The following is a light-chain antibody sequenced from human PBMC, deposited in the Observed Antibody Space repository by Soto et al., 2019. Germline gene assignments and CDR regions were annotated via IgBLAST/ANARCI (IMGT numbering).Light chain of an antibody. V-gene: IGKV3-20*01. Sequence: EIVLTQSPGTLSLSPGERATLSCRASQSVSSSYLAWYQQKPGQAPRLLIYVASSRAPGIPDRFSGSGSGTDFTLTISRLEPEDFAVYYCQQYGSSPRTFGQGTKGESK. CDR3: QQYGSSPRT. CDR2: VAS. J-gene: IGKJ1*01. CDR1: QSVSSSY.